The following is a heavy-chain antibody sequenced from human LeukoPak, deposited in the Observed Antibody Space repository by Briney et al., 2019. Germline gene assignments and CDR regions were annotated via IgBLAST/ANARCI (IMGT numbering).Heavy chain of an antibody. J-gene: IGHJ3*02. CDR3: ARDVRRIAVDSFDI. Sequence: PGGSLRLSCAASGFTFSSYWMSWVRQAPGKGLEWVATIRQDGSQKYYVDSVKGRFTISRDNAKNSLYLQMNSLRAEDTAVYYCARDVRRIAVDSFDIWGQGTMVTVSS. CDR2: IRQDGSQK. V-gene: IGHV3-7*01. D-gene: IGHD6-19*01. CDR1: GFTFSSYW.